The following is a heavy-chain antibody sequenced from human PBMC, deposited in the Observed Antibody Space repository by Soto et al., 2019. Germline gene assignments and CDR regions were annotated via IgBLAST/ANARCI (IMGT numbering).Heavy chain of an antibody. Sequence: QVQLVQSGAEVKKPGSSVKVSCEASGGTFSSYSFSWVRQAPGQGLEWMGRVIPILGMANYAQKFQGRVTINADKSTGTVYMEMSSLRSEDTAVYYGARGGAVVVPGAVDRHNWFDPWGQGTLVTVSS. D-gene: IGHD2-2*01. J-gene: IGHJ5*02. V-gene: IGHV1-69*02. CDR1: GGTFSSYS. CDR2: VIPILGMA. CDR3: ARGGAVVVPGAVDRHNWFDP.